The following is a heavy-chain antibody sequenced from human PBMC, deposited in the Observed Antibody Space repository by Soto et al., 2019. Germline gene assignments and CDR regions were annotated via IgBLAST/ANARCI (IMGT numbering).Heavy chain of an antibody. D-gene: IGHD1-26*01. V-gene: IGHV3-23*01. CDR3: AKVFRYPSGSYFYYFDY. Sequence: GGSLRLSCAASGFTFSSYAMSWVRQAPGKGLEWVSAISGSGGSTYYADSVKGRLTISRDNSKNTLYLQMNSLRAEDTAVYYCAKVFRYPSGSYFYYFDYWGQGTLVTVSS. CDR1: GFTFSSYA. J-gene: IGHJ4*02. CDR2: ISGSGGST.